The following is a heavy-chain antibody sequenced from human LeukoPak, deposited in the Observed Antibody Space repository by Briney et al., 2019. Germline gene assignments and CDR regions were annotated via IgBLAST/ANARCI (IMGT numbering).Heavy chain of an antibody. Sequence: GGSLRLSCAASGVTFNDYAMTWVRQPPGKGLEWVATISSSGGSAHSADSVKGRLTLSRDNSKKTMYVHMNRLRAGDTAVFFCGKDMGDYGDYPDFWGQGNLVIVSS. D-gene: IGHD4-17*01. J-gene: IGHJ4*02. V-gene: IGHV3-23*01. CDR1: GVTFNDYA. CDR3: GKDMGDYGDYPDF. CDR2: ISSSGGSA.